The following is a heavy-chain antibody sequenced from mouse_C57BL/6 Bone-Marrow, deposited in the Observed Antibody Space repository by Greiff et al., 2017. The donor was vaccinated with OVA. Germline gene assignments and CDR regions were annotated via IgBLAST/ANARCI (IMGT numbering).Heavy chain of an antibody. CDR3: AIDDSFYYYAMDY. J-gene: IGHJ4*01. D-gene: IGHD2-4*01. V-gene: IGHV5-17*01. CDR2: ISSGSSTI. Sequence: EVQLVESGGGLVKPGGSLKLSCAASGFTFSDYGMHWVRQAPEKGLEWVAYISSGSSTIYYADTVKGRFTISRDNAKNTLFLQMTSLRSEDTAMYYCAIDDSFYYYAMDYWGQGTSVTVSS. CDR1: GFTFSDYG.